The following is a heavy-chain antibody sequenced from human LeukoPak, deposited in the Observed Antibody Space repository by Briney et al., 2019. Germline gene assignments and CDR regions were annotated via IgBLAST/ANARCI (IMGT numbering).Heavy chain of an antibody. V-gene: IGHV4-59*01. CDR1: GGSIRSYY. J-gene: IGHJ5*02. CDR3: ARDGGINNWFDT. D-gene: IGHD1-14*01. CDR2: IYYSGST. Sequence: SESLSLACTVSGGSIRSYYWKCIRQPPGKGLEWVGYIYYSGSTNYNPSLKSPFTISVGTSKTQFSLKLTSVSAADTAVYYCARDGGINNWFDTWGQGTLVTVSS.